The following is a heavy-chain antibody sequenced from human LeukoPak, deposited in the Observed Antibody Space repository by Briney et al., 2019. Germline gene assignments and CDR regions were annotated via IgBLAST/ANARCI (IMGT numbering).Heavy chain of an antibody. J-gene: IGHJ4*02. D-gene: IGHD2-15*01. CDR2: ISGSGGST. CDR3: AKDGCCSGGSCYYYHFDY. Sequence: PSETLSLTCAVYGGSFSGYYWSWVRQAPGKGLEWVSAISGSGGSTYYADSVKGRFTISRDNSKNTLYLQMNSLRAEDTAVYYCAKDGCCSGGSCYYYHFDYWGQGTLVTVSS. CDR1: GGSFSGYY. V-gene: IGHV3-23*01.